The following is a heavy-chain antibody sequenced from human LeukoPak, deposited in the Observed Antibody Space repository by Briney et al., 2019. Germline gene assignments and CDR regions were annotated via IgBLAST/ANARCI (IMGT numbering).Heavy chain of an antibody. CDR2: IYYSGST. V-gene: IGHV4-59*01. Sequence: SETLSLTCTASGGSISSYYWSWIRQPPGKGLEWIGYIYYSGSTNYNPSLKSRVTISVDTSKNQFSLKLSSVTAADTAVYYCARLWSEGNWENWFDPWGQGTLVTVSS. D-gene: IGHD3-3*01. CDR1: GGSISSYY. J-gene: IGHJ5*02. CDR3: ARLWSEGNWENWFDP.